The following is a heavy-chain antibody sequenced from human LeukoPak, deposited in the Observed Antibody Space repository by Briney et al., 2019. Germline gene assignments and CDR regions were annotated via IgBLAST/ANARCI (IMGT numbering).Heavy chain of an antibody. D-gene: IGHD2-2*01. V-gene: IGHV1-8*03. CDR1: GYTFTSYD. CDR3: ARARTDCSSTSCDDAFDI. CDR2: MSPNSGNT. J-gene: IGHJ3*02. Sequence: GASVKVSCKASGYTFTSYDINWVRQATGQGPEWIGWMSPNSGNTGYAQKFQGRVTITRNTSISTAYMELSSLRSEDTAVYYCARARTDCSSTSCDDAFDIWGQGTMVTVSS.